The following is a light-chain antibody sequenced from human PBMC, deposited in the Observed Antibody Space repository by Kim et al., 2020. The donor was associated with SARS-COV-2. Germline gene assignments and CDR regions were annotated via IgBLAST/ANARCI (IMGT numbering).Light chain of an antibody. CDR2: ANN. V-gene: IGLV1-40*01. CDR3: QSFDSTLSAFV. CDR1: SSNIGAGFH. Sequence: RVTIACTRTSSNIGAGFHVHWYQHLPGLAPTLLVFANNNRPSGVPDRFSASKSDTSAYLAITGLQAEDEADYFCQSFDSTLSAFVFGVGTKVTVL. J-gene: IGLJ1*01.